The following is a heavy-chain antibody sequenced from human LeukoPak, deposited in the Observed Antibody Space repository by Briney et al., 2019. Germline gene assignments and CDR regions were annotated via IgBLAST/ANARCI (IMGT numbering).Heavy chain of an antibody. CDR2: INTDGSST. J-gene: IGHJ4*02. V-gene: IGHV3-74*01. CDR3: AKDQPNSSFLY. Sequence: GGSLRLSCAASGFTFSSYWMHWVRQAPGKGLEWVSRINTDGSSTSYADSVKGRFTISRDNAKNTLYLQMNSLRAEDTAVYYCAKDQPNSSFLYWGQGTLVTVSS. CDR1: GFTFSSYW. D-gene: IGHD6-6*01.